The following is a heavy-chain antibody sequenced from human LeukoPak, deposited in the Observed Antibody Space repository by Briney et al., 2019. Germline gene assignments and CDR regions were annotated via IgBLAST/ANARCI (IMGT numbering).Heavy chain of an antibody. D-gene: IGHD1-26*01. Sequence: ASVEVSCKASGYTFTGYYMHWVRQAPGQGLEWMGWINPNSGGTNYAQKFQGRVTMTRDTSISTAYKELSRPRSDDTAVYYCARDIVGATSYYYYGMDVWGQGTTVTVSS. CDR3: ARDIVGATSYYYYGMDV. J-gene: IGHJ6*02. CDR2: INPNSGGT. CDR1: GYTFTGYY. V-gene: IGHV1-2*02.